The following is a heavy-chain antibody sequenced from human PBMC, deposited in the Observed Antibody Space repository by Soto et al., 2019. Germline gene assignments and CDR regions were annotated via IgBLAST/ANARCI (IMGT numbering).Heavy chain of an antibody. J-gene: IGHJ2*01. CDR3: ARHHGVLWYFDL. V-gene: IGHV4-59*08. Sequence: QVQLQESGPGLVKPSETLSLTCTVSGGSISSYYWSWIRQPPGKGLEWIGYIFYSGSTNYNPSLKSRVTISVDTSKNQFSLKVSSVTAADTAVYYCARHHGVLWYFDLWGRGTLVTVSS. CDR2: IFYSGST. CDR1: GGSISSYY. D-gene: IGHD2-8*01.